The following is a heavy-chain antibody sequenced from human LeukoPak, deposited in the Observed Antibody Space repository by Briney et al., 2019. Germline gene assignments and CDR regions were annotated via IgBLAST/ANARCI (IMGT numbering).Heavy chain of an antibody. CDR1: GGTFSSYA. V-gene: IGHV1-69*05. CDR2: IIPIFGTA. D-gene: IGHD2-15*01. J-gene: IGHJ4*02. CDR3: ARGGLYIVVTEQFDY. Sequence: GASVKVSCKASGGTFSSYAISWVRQAPGQGLEWMGGIIPIFGTANYAQKFQGRVTITTDESTSTAYMELSSLRSEDTAVYYCARGGLYIVVTEQFDYWGQGTLVTVSS.